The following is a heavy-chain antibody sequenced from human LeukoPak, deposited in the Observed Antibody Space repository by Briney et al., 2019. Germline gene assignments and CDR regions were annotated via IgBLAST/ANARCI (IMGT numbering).Heavy chain of an antibody. CDR1: GFTFSSYN. CDR3: AKDSPVVVPAAMLGEIDY. J-gene: IGHJ4*02. CDR2: VSGSSSTI. Sequence: GGSLRLSCVASGFTFSSYNMNWVRQAPGKGLEWVSYVSGSSSTIYYADSVKGRFTISRDNAKNSLYLQMNSLRAEDTAVYYRAKDSPVVVPAAMLGEIDYWGQGTLVTVSS. D-gene: IGHD2-2*01. V-gene: IGHV3-48*01.